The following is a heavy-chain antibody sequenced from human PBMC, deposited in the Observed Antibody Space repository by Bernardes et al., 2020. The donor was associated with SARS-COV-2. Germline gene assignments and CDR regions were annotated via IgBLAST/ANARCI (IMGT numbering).Heavy chain of an antibody. V-gene: IGHV3-23*01. CDR3: AKGRRDGGVRSFFDK. Sequence: GGSLSLSCPASGFTFGTSSMTWVRQAPGKGLEWFAIISGGGSVIQYADSVMGRSTISRDNSNNTAYLQMNGLRTEDTAVYYCAKGRRDGGVRSFFDKWGQGTLVTVSS. J-gene: IGHJ4*02. CDR2: ISGGGSVI. D-gene: IGHD2-8*02. CDR1: GFTFGTSS.